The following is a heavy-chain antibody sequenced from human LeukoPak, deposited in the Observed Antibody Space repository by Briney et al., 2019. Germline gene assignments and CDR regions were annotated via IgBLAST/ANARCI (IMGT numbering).Heavy chain of an antibody. J-gene: IGHJ4*02. CDR2: IYYSGST. CDR3: ARGEGFDY. D-gene: IGHD3-10*01. CDR1: GGSISSSSYY. Sequence: SETLSLTCTVSGGSISSSSYYWGWIRQPPGKGPEWIGSIYYSGSTYYNPSLKSRVTISVDTSKNQFSLKLSSVTAADTAVYYCARGEGFDYWGQGTLVTVSS. V-gene: IGHV4-39*01.